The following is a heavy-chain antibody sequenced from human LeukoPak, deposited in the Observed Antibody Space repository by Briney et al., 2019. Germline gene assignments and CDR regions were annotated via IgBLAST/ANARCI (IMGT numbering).Heavy chain of an antibody. CDR1: GGSISSSSYY. V-gene: IGHV4-61*05. D-gene: IGHD3-22*01. CDR2: IYYSGST. Sequence: SETLSLTCTVSGGSISSSSYYWGWIRQPPGKGLEWIGYIYYSGSTNYNPSLKSRVTISVDTSKNQFSLKLSSVTAADTAVYYCARHYDSSGYYGGTQCYFDYWGQGTLVTVSS. J-gene: IGHJ4*02. CDR3: ARHYDSSGYYGGTQCYFDY.